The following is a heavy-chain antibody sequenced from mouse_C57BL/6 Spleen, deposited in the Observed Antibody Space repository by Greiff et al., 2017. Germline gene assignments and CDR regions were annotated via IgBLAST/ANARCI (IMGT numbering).Heavy chain of an antibody. CDR1: GYTFTSYW. CDR2: IDPSDSYT. V-gene: IGHV1-59*01. Sequence: QVQLQQPGAELVRPGTSVKLSCKASGYTFTSYWMHWVKQRPGQGLEWIGVIDPSDSYTNYNQKFKGKATLTVDTSSSTAYMQLSSLTSEDSAVYYCASPYYYGSNWGQGTLVTVSA. D-gene: IGHD1-1*01. J-gene: IGHJ3*01. CDR3: ASPYYYGSN.